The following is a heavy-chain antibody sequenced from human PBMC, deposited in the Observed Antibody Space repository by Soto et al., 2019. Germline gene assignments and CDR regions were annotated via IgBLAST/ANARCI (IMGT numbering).Heavy chain of an antibody. CDR2: ISYDGSNK. CDR3: AKDTYYYDSSGYYVFDY. CDR1: GFSFSSYA. J-gene: IGHJ4*02. Sequence: PGGSLRLSCAGSGFSFSSYAMSWVRQAPGKGLEWVAAISYDGSNKYYADSVEGRFTISRDNSKSTVYLQMNSLRAEDTAIYYCAKDTYYYDSSGYYVFDYWGQGALVTVSS. V-gene: IGHV3-30*18. D-gene: IGHD3-22*01.